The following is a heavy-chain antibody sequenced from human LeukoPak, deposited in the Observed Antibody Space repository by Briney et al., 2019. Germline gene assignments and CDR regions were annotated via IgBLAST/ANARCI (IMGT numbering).Heavy chain of an antibody. D-gene: IGHD5-18*01. J-gene: IGHJ4*02. CDR3: ARGYNYGHDY. CDR2: VISHSGGT. CDR1: GYTFSGYN. V-gene: IGHV1-2*06. Sequence: ASVPVSCTASGYTFSGYNMHWVRQAPGQGLEWMGRVISHSGGTNYAPRFQGRVTMTRDTSTSTAYMELSRLKSDDTAVYYCARGYNYGHDYWGQGSLVTVSS.